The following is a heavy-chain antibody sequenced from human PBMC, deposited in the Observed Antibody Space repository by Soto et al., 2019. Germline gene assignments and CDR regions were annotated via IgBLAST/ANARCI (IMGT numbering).Heavy chain of an antibody. V-gene: IGHV3-23*01. CDR3: AKDSYYDILTGYSPPGYFDY. Sequence: GESLKISCAASGFTFSSYAMSWVRQAPGKGLEWVSAISGSGGSTYYADSVKGRFTISRDNSKNTLYLQMNSLRAEDTAVYYCAKDSYYDILTGYSPPGYFDYWGQGTLVTVSS. J-gene: IGHJ4*02. CDR2: ISGSGGST. D-gene: IGHD3-9*01. CDR1: GFTFSSYA.